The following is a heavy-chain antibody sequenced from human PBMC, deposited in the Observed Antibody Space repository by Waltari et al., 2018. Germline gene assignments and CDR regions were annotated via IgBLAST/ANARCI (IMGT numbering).Heavy chain of an antibody. CDR3: ARHVASGSYYSDY. V-gene: IGHV4-38-2*01. Sequence: QVQLQESGPGLVKPSETLSLTCAVSGYSISSGYYWGWIRQPPGKWLEWIGSIYHSGSTYYNPSLKSRVTISVDTSKNQFSLKLSSVTAADTAVYYCARHVASGSYYSDYWGQGTLVTVSS. D-gene: IGHD1-26*01. CDR1: GYSISSGYY. CDR2: IYHSGST. J-gene: IGHJ4*02.